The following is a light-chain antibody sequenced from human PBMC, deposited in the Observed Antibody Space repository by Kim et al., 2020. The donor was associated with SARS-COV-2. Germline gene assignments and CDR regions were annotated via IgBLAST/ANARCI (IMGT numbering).Light chain of an antibody. CDR2: AAS. Sequence: ASVGGRVTITCRTTQSISRHLNWYQQKPGRAPKLLISAASTLQGGVPSRFSGSGSETDFTLTISSLQPEDFATYFCQQSYITPFTFGPGTKVDIK. V-gene: IGKV1-39*01. CDR1: QSISRH. J-gene: IGKJ3*01. CDR3: QQSYITPFT.